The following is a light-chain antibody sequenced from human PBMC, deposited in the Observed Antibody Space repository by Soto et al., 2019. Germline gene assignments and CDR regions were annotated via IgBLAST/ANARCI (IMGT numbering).Light chain of an antibody. CDR2: GAS. Sequence: EIVLTQSPGTLSLSPGERATLSCRASQSVSNSYLAWYQQKPGQAPRLLIYGASSRATGIPDRFSGSGSGTDFALTISRLEPEEFAVYHCQQYGGSPWTFGQGTKVDI. V-gene: IGKV3-20*01. J-gene: IGKJ1*01. CDR1: QSVSNSY. CDR3: QQYGGSPWT.